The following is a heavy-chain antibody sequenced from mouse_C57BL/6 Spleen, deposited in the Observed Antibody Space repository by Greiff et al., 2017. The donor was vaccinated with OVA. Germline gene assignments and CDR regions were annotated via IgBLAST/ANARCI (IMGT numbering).Heavy chain of an antibody. V-gene: IGHV1-76*01. D-gene: IGHD4-1*01. CDR2: IYPGSGNT. CDR3: ARSHNWDVTGYFDY. J-gene: IGHJ2*01. CDR1: GYTFTDYY. Sequence: QVQLQQSGAELVRPGASVKLSCKASGYTFTDYYINWVKQRPGQGLEWIARIYPGSGNTYYNEKFKGKATLTAEKSSSTAYMQLSSLTSEDSAVYFCARSHNWDVTGYFDYWGQGTTLTVSS.